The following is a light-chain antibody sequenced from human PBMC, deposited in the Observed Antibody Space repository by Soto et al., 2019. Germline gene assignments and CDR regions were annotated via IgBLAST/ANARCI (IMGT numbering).Light chain of an antibody. CDR2: GAS. J-gene: IGKJ1*01. V-gene: IGKV3-20*01. Sequence: EIVLTQSPDTLSLSPGERATLSCRASQXVXXXXLVWYRQKPGQSPRLLIYGASSRATGIPDRFSGTGSGXDXXXXIXXXXPEDVAVYYCQQYGSSLWTFGQGTKVEIK. CDR3: QQYGSSLWT. CDR1: QXVXXXX.